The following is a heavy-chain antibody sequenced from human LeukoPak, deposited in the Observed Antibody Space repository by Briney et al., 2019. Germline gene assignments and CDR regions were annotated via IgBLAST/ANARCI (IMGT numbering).Heavy chain of an antibody. CDR3: ARGRYYGFSGDS. CDR2: IYYSGAA. Sequence: PSETLSLTCTVSGGSISGYYWNWLRQHPGRGLEWIAFIYYSGAASYNPSLKSRVTISVDTSTNQFSLKLTSVTAADTAVYFCARGRYYGFSGDSWGQGTLVTVSS. D-gene: IGHD3-10*01. J-gene: IGHJ4*02. CDR1: GGSISGYY. V-gene: IGHV4-31*03.